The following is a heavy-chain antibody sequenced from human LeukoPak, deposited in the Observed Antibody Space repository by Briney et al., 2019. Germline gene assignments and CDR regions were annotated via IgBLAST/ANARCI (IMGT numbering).Heavy chain of an antibody. Sequence: PGGSLRLSCAASGFTFSSYSMNWVRQAPGKGLEWVSSISGSSSYIYYADSVKGRFTISRDNAKNSLYLQMNSLRAEDTAVYYCARSRWLRDPLSLFDYWGQGTLVTVSS. J-gene: IGHJ4*02. CDR2: ISGSSSYI. CDR3: ARSRWLRDPLSLFDY. D-gene: IGHD5-12*01. CDR1: GFTFSSYS. V-gene: IGHV3-21*01.